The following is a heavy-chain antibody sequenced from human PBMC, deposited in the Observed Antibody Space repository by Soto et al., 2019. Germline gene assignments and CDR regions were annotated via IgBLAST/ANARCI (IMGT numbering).Heavy chain of an antibody. D-gene: IGHD6-13*01. CDR1: GYTFTTNA. CDR2: INTANGNT. CDR3: AKENSLKQELDGPRGH. V-gene: IGHV1-3*04. J-gene: IGHJ4*02. Sequence: QVQLVQSGAEVKRPGASVKVSCKASGYTFTTNAIHWVRQASGQRLEWMGWINTANGNTKNSRKFQGRITRTRDTSANTAYLELSGLKSEDTAVYSCAKENSLKQELDGPRGHGGQGTVVAVTS.